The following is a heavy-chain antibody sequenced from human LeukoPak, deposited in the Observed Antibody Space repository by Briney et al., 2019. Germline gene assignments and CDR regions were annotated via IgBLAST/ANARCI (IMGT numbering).Heavy chain of an antibody. CDR3: GGSGYFSSFDY. CDR2: ISSSSYI. CDR1: GFTFSSYS. D-gene: IGHD3-22*01. Sequence: GASLRLSCAATGFTFSSYSMNWVRQAPGKGLEWVSSISSSSYIYYAGSVKGRFTISRDNAKNSLYLQMNSLRAEDTAVYYCGGSGYFSSFDYWGQGTLVTVSS. J-gene: IGHJ4*02. V-gene: IGHV3-21*01.